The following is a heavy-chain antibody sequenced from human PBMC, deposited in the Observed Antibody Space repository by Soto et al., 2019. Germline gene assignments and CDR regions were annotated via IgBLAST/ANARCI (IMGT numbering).Heavy chain of an antibody. CDR3: ARVRRYCSGGSCSVFDY. CDR1: GGTFGSYT. V-gene: IGHV1-69*02. Sequence: QVQLVQSGAEVKKPGSSVKVSCKASGGTFGSYTISWVRQAPGQGLEWMGRIIPILGIANYAQKFQGRVTITADKSTSTAYMELSSLRSEDTAVYYCARVRRYCSGGSCSVFDYWGQGTLVTVSS. J-gene: IGHJ4*02. D-gene: IGHD2-15*01. CDR2: IIPILGIA.